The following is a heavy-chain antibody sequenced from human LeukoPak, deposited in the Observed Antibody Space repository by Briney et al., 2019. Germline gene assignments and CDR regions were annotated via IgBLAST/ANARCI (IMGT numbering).Heavy chain of an antibody. CDR3: AGGYIYRSTYYYMDV. CDR2: IYHSGST. D-gene: IGHD5-18*01. Sequence: SGTLSLTCAVSGGSISNNNWWSWVRQPPGKGLEWIGEIYHSGSTNYNPSLKSRVTISVDKSKNQFSLKLSSVTAADTAVYYCAGGYIYRSTYYYMDVWGKGTTVTISS. V-gene: IGHV4-4*02. CDR1: GGSISNNNW. J-gene: IGHJ6*03.